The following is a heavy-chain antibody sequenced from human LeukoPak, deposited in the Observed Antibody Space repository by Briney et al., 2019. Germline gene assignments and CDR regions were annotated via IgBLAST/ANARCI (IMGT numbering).Heavy chain of an antibody. CDR3: ARAYYDSSGRYFDY. Sequence: PGGSLRLSCAVSGFTFNRYWIHWVRQAPGRGLVWVSRINSDGNSTSYADSVKGRFTISRDNAKNTLYLQMNSLRAEDTAVYYCARAYYDSSGRYFDYWGQGTLVTVSS. J-gene: IGHJ4*02. CDR1: GFTFNRYW. CDR2: INSDGNST. D-gene: IGHD3-22*01. V-gene: IGHV3-74*01.